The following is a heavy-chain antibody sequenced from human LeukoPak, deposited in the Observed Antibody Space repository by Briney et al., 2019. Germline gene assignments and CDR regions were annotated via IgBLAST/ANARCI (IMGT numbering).Heavy chain of an antibody. CDR3: ARLFYHSAEY. J-gene: IGHJ4*02. Sequence: GGSLRLSCAASGFTFSSYGMHWVRQAPGKGLEWVATIKEDGREKYYEDSVKGRFTTSRDNAKNSLYLQMNSLRPEDTAVYYCARLFYHSAEYCGQGTLVTVSS. CDR1: GFTFSSYG. V-gene: IGHV3-7*01. CDR2: IKEDGREK. D-gene: IGHD2/OR15-2a*01.